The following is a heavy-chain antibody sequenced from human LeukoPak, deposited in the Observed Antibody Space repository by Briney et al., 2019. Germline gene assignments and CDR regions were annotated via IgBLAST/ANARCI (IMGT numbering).Heavy chain of an antibody. V-gene: IGHV3-23*01. Sequence: PGGSLRLSCVASGFGLSGITMNWVRQAPGKGLEWVSAISNSGSSTYCADSVKGRFTISRDTSKNTLYLQMNSLRAEDTAVYYCAKGRTLDYWGQGTLVTVSS. CDR3: AKGRTLDY. J-gene: IGHJ4*02. CDR2: ISNSGSST. CDR1: GFGLSGIT.